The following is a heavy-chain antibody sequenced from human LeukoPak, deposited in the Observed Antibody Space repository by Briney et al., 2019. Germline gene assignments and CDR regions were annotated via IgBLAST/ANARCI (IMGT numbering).Heavy chain of an antibody. V-gene: IGHV4-39*01. CDR3: ARGVAAAGTGGPPFDY. CDR1: GGSISSSSYY. CDR2: IYYSGST. Sequence: SETLSLTCTVSGGSISSSSYYWGWIRQPPGKGLEWIGSIYYSGSTYYNPSLKSRVTISVDTSKNQFSLKLSSVTAADTAVYYCARGVAAAGTGGPPFDYWGQGALVTVSS. J-gene: IGHJ4*02. D-gene: IGHD6-13*01.